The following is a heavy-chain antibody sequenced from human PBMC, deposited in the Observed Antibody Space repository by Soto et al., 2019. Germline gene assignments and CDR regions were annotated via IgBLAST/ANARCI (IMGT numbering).Heavy chain of an antibody. D-gene: IGHD3-3*01. CDR3: ARGSEYYDFWSGPDYYGMDV. V-gene: IGHV1-2*02. J-gene: IGHJ6*02. CDR1: VYTFTCYY. CDR2: INPNSGGT. Sequence: XSVKVSCKASVYTFTCYYMHWVRQAPGQGLEWMGWINPNSGGTNYAQKFQGRVTMTRDTSISTAYMELSRLRSDDTAVYYCARGSEYYDFWSGPDYYGMDVWGQGTTVTVSS.